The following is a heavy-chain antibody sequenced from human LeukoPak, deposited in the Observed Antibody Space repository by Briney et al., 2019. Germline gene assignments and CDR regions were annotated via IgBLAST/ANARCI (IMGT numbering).Heavy chain of an antibody. Sequence: GASVKVSCKASGYTFTSYYMHWVRQAPGQGLEWMGIINPTSGDTILAQKFQGRVTITADESTSTAYMELSSLRSEDTAVYYCARGAEMAYFDYWGQGTLVTVSS. CDR3: ARGAEMAYFDY. D-gene: IGHD5-24*01. CDR1: GYTFTSYY. V-gene: IGHV1-46*01. CDR2: INPTSGDT. J-gene: IGHJ4*02.